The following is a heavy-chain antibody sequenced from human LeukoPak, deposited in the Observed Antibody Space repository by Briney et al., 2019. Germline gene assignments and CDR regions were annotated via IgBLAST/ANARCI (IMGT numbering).Heavy chain of an antibody. V-gene: IGHV4-39*01. Sequence: PAETLSLTCSVSGGSISGSSYNWAWVRQPPGKGLEWIGIINDSGNTYYNPSLSSRVTISVDTSKNQFSLKVNSVTAADTAVYYCARGYDYWGQGTLVTVSS. CDR1: GGSISGSSYN. J-gene: IGHJ4*01. D-gene: IGHD3-22*01. CDR2: INDSGNT. CDR3: ARGYDY.